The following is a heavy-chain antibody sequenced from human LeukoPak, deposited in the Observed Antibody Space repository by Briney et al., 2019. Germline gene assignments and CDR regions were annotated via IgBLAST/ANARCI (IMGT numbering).Heavy chain of an antibody. CDR2: IYHSGST. V-gene: IGHV4-38-2*02. D-gene: IGHD3-22*01. J-gene: IGHJ5*02. Sequence: SETLSLTCTVSGYSISSGYYWGWLRQPPGKGLEWIGSIYHSGSTYYNPSLKSRVTMSVDTSKNQFSLKLSSVTAADTAVYYCARDRVVITGDWFDPWGQGTLVTVSS. CDR1: GYSISSGYY. CDR3: ARDRVVITGDWFDP.